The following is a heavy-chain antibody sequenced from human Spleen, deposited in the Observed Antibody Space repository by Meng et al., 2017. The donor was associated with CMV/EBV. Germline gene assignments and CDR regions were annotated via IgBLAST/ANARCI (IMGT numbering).Heavy chain of an antibody. J-gene: IGHJ4*02. CDR1: GTFSSYA. V-gene: IGHV1-69*05. CDR3: ARDRRDGYNKPYYFDY. D-gene: IGHD5-24*01. Sequence: GTFSSYAISWVRQAPGQGLEWMGGIIPIFGTANYAQKFQGRVTITTDESTSTAYMELSSLRSEDTAVYYCARDRRDGYNKPYYFDYWGQGTLVTVSS. CDR2: IIPIFGTA.